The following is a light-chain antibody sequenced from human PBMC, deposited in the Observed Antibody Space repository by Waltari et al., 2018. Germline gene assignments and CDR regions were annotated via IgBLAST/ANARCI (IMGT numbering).Light chain of an antibody. V-gene: IGLV3-19*01. CDR2: STD. J-gene: IGLJ2*01. CDR1: SLRTYS. CDR3: ASRDPTANAVV. Sequence: SSELTQDPAVSVALGQTVRITFQGDSLRTYSAAWYQQRPGQAPILLLFSTDDRPSGIPDRFSGSSSRDTASLTITGTQAEDEDDYYCASRDPTANAVVFGGGTKLTVL.